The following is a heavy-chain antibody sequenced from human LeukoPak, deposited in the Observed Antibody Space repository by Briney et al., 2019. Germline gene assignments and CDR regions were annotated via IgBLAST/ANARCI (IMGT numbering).Heavy chain of an antibody. Sequence: GGSLRLSCAASGFTFSDYYMSWIRQAPGKGLEWVSYISRSGSNINYADSVKGRFTISRDNTKNSLCLQMNSLRAEDTAVYYCARDFSPYYYDSSGHEYWGQGTLVIVSS. CDR2: ISRSGSNI. CDR3: ARDFSPYYYDSSGHEY. J-gene: IGHJ4*02. V-gene: IGHV3-11*04. D-gene: IGHD3-22*01. CDR1: GFTFSDYY.